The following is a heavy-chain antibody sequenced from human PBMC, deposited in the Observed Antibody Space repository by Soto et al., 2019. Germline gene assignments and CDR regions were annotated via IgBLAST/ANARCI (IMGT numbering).Heavy chain of an antibody. V-gene: IGHV3-11*06. CDR2: SSNSGTYT. Sequence: GGSLRLSCAAPGFKVSDYYMSWIRQAPGKGLEWLSYSSNSGTYTRYADSVKGRFSISRDNAKNSLFLQINSLRGEDSATYFCARSGDNYNVLDYWGQGTPVTVSS. CDR1: GFKVSDYY. CDR3: ARSGDNYNVLDY. J-gene: IGHJ4*02. D-gene: IGHD3-10*02.